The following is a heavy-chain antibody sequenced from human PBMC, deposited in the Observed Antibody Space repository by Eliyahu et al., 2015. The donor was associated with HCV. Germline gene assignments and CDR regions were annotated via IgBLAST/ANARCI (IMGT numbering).Heavy chain of an antibody. J-gene: IGHJ6*02. V-gene: IGHV3-23*01. CDR1: GFTFSSYA. Sequence: EVQLLESGGSLVQPGGSLRLSCAASGFTFSSYAMXWVXXAPGXXLXWVSAISGSGGSTYXADSVKGRFTISRDNSKNTLYLQMNSLRAEDTAVYYCAKVLKEWFGELPYYYYYGMDVWGQGTTVTVSS. D-gene: IGHD3-10*01. CDR2: ISGSGGST. CDR3: AKVLKEWFGELPYYYYYGMDV.